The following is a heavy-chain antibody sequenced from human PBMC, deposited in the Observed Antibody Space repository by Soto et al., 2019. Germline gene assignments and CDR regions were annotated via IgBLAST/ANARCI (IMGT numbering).Heavy chain of an antibody. CDR1: GGCFSSYI. Sequence: ASVKVSCKASGGCFSSYIVSWVRQAPGQGLEWMGWISAYNGNTNYAQKLQGRVTMTTDTSTSTAYMELRSLRSDDTAVYYCARDPPTIASAGREDYWGQGTLVTVSS. CDR3: ARDPPTIASAGREDY. D-gene: IGHD6-13*01. J-gene: IGHJ4*02. V-gene: IGHV1-18*01. CDR2: ISAYNGNT.